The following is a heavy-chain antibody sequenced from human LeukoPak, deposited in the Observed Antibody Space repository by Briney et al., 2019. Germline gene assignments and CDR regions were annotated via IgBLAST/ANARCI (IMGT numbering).Heavy chain of an antibody. CDR2: IYTSGST. CDR1: GGSISRGSYY. CDR3: ARVLGATIGY. V-gene: IGHV4-61*02. D-gene: IGHD1-26*01. J-gene: IGHJ4*02. Sequence: PSQTLSLTCTVSGGSISRGSYYWSWIRQPAGKGLEWIGRIYTSGSTNYNPSLKSRVTISVDTSKNQFSLKLSSVTAADTAVYYCARVLGATIGYWGQGTLVTVSS.